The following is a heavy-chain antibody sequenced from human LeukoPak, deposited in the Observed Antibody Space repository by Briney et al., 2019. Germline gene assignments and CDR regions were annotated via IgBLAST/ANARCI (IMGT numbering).Heavy chain of an antibody. J-gene: IGHJ6*02. CDR2: INPSGGST. D-gene: IGHD2-2*01. V-gene: IGHV1-46*01. Sequence: ASVKVSCKASGYTFTSYYMHWVRQAPGQGLEWMGIINPSGGSTSYAQKFQGIVTMTRDTSTSTVYMELSSLRSEDTAWYYCARTFSSTRCPPYGMDVWGQGTTVTVS. CDR3: ARTFSSTRCPPYGMDV. CDR1: GYTFTSYY.